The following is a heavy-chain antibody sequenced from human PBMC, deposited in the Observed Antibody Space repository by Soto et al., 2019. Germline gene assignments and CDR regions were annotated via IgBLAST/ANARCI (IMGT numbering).Heavy chain of an antibody. CDR1: GGSISSSNW. D-gene: IGHD5-12*01. CDR2: IYHSGST. CDR3: ASAWPRDAFDI. Sequence: SETLSLTCTVPGGSISSSNWWSWVRQPPGKGLEWIGEIYHSGSTNYNPSLKSRVTISVDKSKNQFSLKLSSVTAADTAVYYCASAWPRDAFDIWGQGTMVTVSS. V-gene: IGHV4-4*02. J-gene: IGHJ3*02.